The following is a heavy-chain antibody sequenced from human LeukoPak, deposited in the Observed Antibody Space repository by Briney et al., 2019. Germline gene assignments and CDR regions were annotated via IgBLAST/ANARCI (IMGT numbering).Heavy chain of an antibody. V-gene: IGHV3-11*01. Sequence: PGGSLRLSCAASGFTFRDYNMRWIRQAPGKGLEWVSSISRSGSNKYYADSVRGRFTISRDSAKNSLCLQMNSLRAEDTAVYYCAREGAFMITFGGDQDAFDIWGQGTMVTVSS. D-gene: IGHD3-16*01. CDR2: ISRSGSNK. CDR3: AREGAFMITFGGDQDAFDI. CDR1: GFTFRDYN. J-gene: IGHJ3*02.